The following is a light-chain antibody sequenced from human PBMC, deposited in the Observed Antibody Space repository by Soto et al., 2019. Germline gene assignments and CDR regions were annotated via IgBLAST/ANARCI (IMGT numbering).Light chain of an antibody. CDR1: QSISTW. V-gene: IGKV1-5*01. CDR3: QQYKNYLT. CDR2: DAS. J-gene: IGKJ3*01. Sequence: DIQMTQSPSTLSASVGDRVTITCRASQSISTWLAWYQQTPGKAPQLLIYDASSLESGVPSRFSGSGSGTEFTLTISSLPPDDFATYYCQQYKNYLTFGPGTKVDIK.